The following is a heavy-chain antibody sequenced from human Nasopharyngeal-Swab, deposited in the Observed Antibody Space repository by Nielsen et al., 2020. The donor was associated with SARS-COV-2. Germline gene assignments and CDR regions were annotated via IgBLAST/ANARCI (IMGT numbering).Heavy chain of an antibody. CDR3: AKGGLDSSSWYGYYFDY. D-gene: IGHD6-13*01. CDR2: ISWNSGSI. CDR1: GFTFDDYA. V-gene: IGHV3-9*01. Sequence: LSLTCAASGFTFDDYAMHWVRQAPGKGLEWVSGISWNSGSIGYADSVKGRFTISRDNAKNSLYLQMNSLRAEDTAVYYCAKGGLDSSSWYGYYFDYWGQGTLVTVSS. J-gene: IGHJ4*02.